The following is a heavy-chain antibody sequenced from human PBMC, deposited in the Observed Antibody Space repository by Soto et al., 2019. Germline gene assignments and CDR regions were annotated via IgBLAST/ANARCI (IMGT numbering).Heavy chain of an antibody. J-gene: IGHJ4*02. CDR3: ARIVGATVDY. V-gene: IGHV4-31*03. Sequence: SETLSLTCTVSGGSISSGGYYWSWIRQHPGKGLEWIGYIYYSGSTYYNPSLKSRVTISVDTSKNQFSLKLSSVTAADTAVYYCARIVGATVDYWGQGTLVTVSS. CDR1: GGSISSGGYY. CDR2: IYYSGST. D-gene: IGHD1-26*01.